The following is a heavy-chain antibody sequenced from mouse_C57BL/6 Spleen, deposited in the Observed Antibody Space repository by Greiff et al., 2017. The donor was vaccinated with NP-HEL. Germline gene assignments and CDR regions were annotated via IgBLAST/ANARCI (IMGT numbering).Heavy chain of an antibody. CDR1: GYTFTSYW. CDR3: TPAMITTIFDY. D-gene: IGHD2-4*01. Sequence: EVQLQQPGAELVKPGASVKMSCKASGYTFTSYWITWVKQRPEQGLEWIGWIDPENGDTEYASKFQGKATITADTSSNTAYLQLSSLTSEDTAVYYCTPAMITTIFDYWGQGTTLTVSS. CDR2: IDPENGDT. V-gene: IGHV14-4*01. J-gene: IGHJ2*01.